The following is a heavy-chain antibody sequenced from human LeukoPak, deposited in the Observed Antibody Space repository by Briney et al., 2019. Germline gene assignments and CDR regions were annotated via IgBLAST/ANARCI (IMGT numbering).Heavy chain of an antibody. D-gene: IGHD2-2*01. CDR3: AKDYFLEYQLLSGTFTY. V-gene: IGHV3-21*04. Sequence: GGSLRLSCAASGFTFSSYSMNWVRQAPGKGLEWVSSISSSSSYIYYADSVKGRFTISRDNAKNSLYLQMNSLRAEDTAVYYCAKDYFLEYQLLSGTFTYWGRGTLVTVSS. CDR2: ISSSSSYI. CDR1: GFTFSSYS. J-gene: IGHJ4*02.